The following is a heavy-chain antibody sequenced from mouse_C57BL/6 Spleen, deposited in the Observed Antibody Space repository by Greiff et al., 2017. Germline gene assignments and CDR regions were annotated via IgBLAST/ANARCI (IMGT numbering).Heavy chain of an antibody. CDR2: IRNKANGYTT. CDR3: ARYKIYYGSNDWYFDV. Sequence: EVKLVESGGGLVQPGGSLSLSCAASGFTFTDYYMSWVRQPPGKALEWLGFIRNKANGYTTEYSASVKGRFTISRDNSQSILYLQMNALRAEDSATYYCARYKIYYGSNDWYFDVWGTGTTVTVSS. V-gene: IGHV7-3*01. D-gene: IGHD1-1*01. J-gene: IGHJ1*03. CDR1: GFTFTDYY.